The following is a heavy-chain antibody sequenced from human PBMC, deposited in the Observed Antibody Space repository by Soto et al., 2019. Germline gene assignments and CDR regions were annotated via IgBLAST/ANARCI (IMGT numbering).Heavy chain of an antibody. D-gene: IGHD6-13*01. CDR3: ARGISSSWYNYNYGMDV. V-gene: IGHV1-8*01. CDR1: GYTFTSYD. Sequence: ASVKVSCKASGYTFTSYDINWERQATGQGLEWMGWMNPNSGNTGYAQKLQGRVTMTRNTSISTAYMELSSLRSEDTAVYYCARGISSSWYNYNYGMDVWGQGTKVTDSS. J-gene: IGHJ6*02. CDR2: MNPNSGNT.